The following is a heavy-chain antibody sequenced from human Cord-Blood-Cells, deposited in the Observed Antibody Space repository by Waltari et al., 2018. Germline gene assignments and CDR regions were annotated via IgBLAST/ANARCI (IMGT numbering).Heavy chain of an antibody. J-gene: IGHJ3*02. CDR2: INHSGST. CDR3: ARGDGIVVVPAATDAFDI. V-gene: IGHV4-34*01. D-gene: IGHD2-2*01. Sequence: QVQLQQWGAGLLKPSETLSLTCAVYGGSFSGYYWSWIRQPPGKGLEWIGEINHSGSTNYNPSLKSRVTISVDTSKNQFSLKLSSVTAADTAVYYCARGDGIVVVPAATDAFDIWGQGTMVTVSS. CDR1: GGSFSGYY.